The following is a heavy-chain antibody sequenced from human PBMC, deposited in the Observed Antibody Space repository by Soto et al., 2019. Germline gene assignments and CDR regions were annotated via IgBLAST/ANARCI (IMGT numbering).Heavy chain of an antibody. J-gene: IGHJ4*02. CDR2: ISGTGGST. CDR3: AKDRLGGNFDY. CDR1: GFTFNNYA. V-gene: IGHV3-23*01. Sequence: GGSLRLSCAASGFTFNNYAMNWVRQAPGKGLEWVATISGTGGSTYYANSVKGRFTISRDNSKNTLYLQMNSLRVEDTAVYYCAKDRLGGNFDYWGQGTQVTVSS.